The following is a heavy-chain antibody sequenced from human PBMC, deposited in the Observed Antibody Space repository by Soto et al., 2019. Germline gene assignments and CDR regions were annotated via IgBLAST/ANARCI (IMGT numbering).Heavy chain of an antibody. J-gene: IGHJ6*02. D-gene: IGHD6-13*01. Sequence: GGSLRLSCAASGFTFSSYGMHWVRQAPGKGLEWVAVISYDGSNKYYADSVKGRFTISRDNSKNTLYLQMNSLRAEDTAVYYCAKERGVIAQLVLYYYYYGMDVWGQGTTVTVSS. CDR1: GFTFSSYG. CDR2: ISYDGSNK. V-gene: IGHV3-30*18. CDR3: AKERGVIAQLVLYYYYYGMDV.